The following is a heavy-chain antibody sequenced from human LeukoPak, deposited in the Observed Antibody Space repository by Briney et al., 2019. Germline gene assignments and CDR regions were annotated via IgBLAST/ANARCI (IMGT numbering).Heavy chain of an antibody. V-gene: IGHV3-7*01. CDR3: ASEIVGASPFDY. D-gene: IGHD1-26*01. J-gene: IGHJ4*02. CDR1: GFTFSSYW. Sequence: PGGSLRLSCAASGFTFSSYWMSWVRQAPGKGLEWVANIKQDGSEKYYVDSVKGRFTISRDNAKNSLYLQMNSLRTEDTAVYYCASEIVGASPFDYWGQGTLVTVSS. CDR2: IKQDGSEK.